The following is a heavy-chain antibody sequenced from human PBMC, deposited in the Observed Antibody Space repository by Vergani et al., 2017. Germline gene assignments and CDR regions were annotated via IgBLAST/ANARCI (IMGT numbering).Heavy chain of an antibody. D-gene: IGHD5-24*01. Sequence: EVQLLESGGRLVQPGGSLRLSCVASGFAFSRYAMSWVRQAPGKGLEWVPGLTASGSGIPYADSVRGRFTISRDNSKNTLFLQMDSLRAEDTAVYYCAKSGWLQHFGAHYFDSWGQGILVTVSS. CDR3: AKSGWLQHFGAHYFDS. J-gene: IGHJ4*02. CDR2: LTASGSGI. V-gene: IGHV3-23*01. CDR1: GFAFSRYA.